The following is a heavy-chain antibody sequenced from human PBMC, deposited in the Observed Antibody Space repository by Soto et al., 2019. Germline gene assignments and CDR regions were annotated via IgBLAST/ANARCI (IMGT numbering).Heavy chain of an antibody. CDR3: ARSQGSSTSLEIYYYYYYGMDV. V-gene: IGHV1-69*01. CDR2: IIPIPGTA. D-gene: IGHD2-2*01. CDR1: GGTFGSYA. Sequence: QVQLVQSGAEVKKPGSSVKVSCKASGGTFGSYAISWVRQAPGQGLEWMGGIIPIPGTANYAQKFQGRVTIAADESKSTAYMELSSLRSEDTAVYYCARSQGSSTSLEIYYYYYYGMDVWDQGTTVTVSS. J-gene: IGHJ6*02.